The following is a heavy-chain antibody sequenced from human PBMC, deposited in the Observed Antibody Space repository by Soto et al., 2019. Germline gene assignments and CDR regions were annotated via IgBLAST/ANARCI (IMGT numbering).Heavy chain of an antibody. Sequence: PGESLKISCRGSGFTFTNYWIAWVRQMPGKGLEWMGRIDPSDSYTNYSPSFQGHVTISADKSISTAYLQWSSLKASDTAMYYCATRYCSSTSCYSYYYGMDVWGQGTTVTVSS. J-gene: IGHJ6*02. D-gene: IGHD2-2*01. CDR3: ATRYCSSTSCYSYYYGMDV. V-gene: IGHV5-10-1*01. CDR1: GFTFTNYW. CDR2: IDPSDSYT.